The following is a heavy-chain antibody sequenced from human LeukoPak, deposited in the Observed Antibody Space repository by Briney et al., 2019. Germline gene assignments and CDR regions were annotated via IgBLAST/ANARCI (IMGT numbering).Heavy chain of an antibody. CDR3: ARGVDIVATDWFDP. CDR1: GGSISSYY. Sequence: SETLSLTCTVSGGSISSYYWSWIRQPPGKGLEWIGYIYYSGSTYYNPSLKSRITISVDTSKNQFSLKLSSVTAADTAVYYCARGVDIVATDWFDPWGQGTLVTVSS. CDR2: IYYSGST. D-gene: IGHD5-12*01. J-gene: IGHJ5*02. V-gene: IGHV4-59*12.